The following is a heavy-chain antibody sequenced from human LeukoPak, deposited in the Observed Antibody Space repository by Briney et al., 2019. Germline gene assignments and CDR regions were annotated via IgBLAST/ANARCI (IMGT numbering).Heavy chain of an antibody. V-gene: IGHV4-59*11. CDR3: ATLKRGSVFGYFNF. J-gene: IGHJ4*02. D-gene: IGHD3-3*01. CDR2: LRDTEST. Sequence: SETLSLTCTVSGASISTHYWSWLRQPPGKELKWIAYLRDTESTKDNPSLKSRVALSADTSKNQFSLRLTSVTAADTAIYYCATLKRGSVFGYFNFWGQGLLVTVSS. CDR1: GASISTHY.